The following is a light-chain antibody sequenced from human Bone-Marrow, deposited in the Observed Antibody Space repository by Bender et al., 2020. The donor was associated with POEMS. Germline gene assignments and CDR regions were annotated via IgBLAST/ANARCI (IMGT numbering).Light chain of an antibody. Sequence: QSALTQPPSASGSPGQSVTISCTGTSSDVGGYNYVSCYQHHPGKAPKLMIYEVTARPSGVPDRFSGSKSGNTDSLTVSGLQADDEAEYYCSSYSGSNTYVFGTGTKVTVL. CDR3: SSYSGSNTYV. J-gene: IGLJ1*01. CDR1: SSDVGGYNY. CDR2: EVT. V-gene: IGLV2-8*01.